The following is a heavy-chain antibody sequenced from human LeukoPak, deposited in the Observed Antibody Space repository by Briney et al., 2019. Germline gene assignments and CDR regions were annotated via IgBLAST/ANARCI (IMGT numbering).Heavy chain of an antibody. J-gene: IGHJ4*02. Sequence: ASVKVSCKVSGYTLTELSMHWVRQAPGQGLEWMGWINPNSGGTNYAQKFQGRVTMTRDTSISTAYMELSRLRSDDTAVYYCARAVRGTTQAPFDYWGQGTLVTVSS. CDR3: ARAVRGTTQAPFDY. V-gene: IGHV1-2*02. CDR2: INPNSGGT. CDR1: GYTLTELS. D-gene: IGHD3-10*01.